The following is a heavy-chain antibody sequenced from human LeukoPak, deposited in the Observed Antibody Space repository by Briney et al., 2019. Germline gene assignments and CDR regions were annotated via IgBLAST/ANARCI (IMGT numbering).Heavy chain of an antibody. J-gene: IGHJ4*02. CDR3: FRHLVEPGAGADY. V-gene: IGHV3-15*01. D-gene: IGHD3-10*01. CDR1: GFTFSYAW. Sequence: KSGGSLRLSCAASGFTFSYAWMSWVRQAPGKGLEWVGRIKNKADDGTTDYAAPVKGRFTISRDDSKNTLYLQMDSLKTEDTAVYYCFRHLVEPGAGADYWGQGTLVTVSS. CDR2: IKNKADDGTT.